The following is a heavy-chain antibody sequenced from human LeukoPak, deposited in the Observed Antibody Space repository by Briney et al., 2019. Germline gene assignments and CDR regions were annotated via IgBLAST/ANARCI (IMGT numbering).Heavy chain of an antibody. CDR2: IIPILGIA. CDR1: GGTFSSYA. J-gene: IGHJ6*02. V-gene: IGHV1-69*04. D-gene: IGHD6-13*01. CDR3: ARDREQQLVPGGMDV. Sequence: GASVKVSCKASGGTFSSYAISWVRQAPGQGLEWMGRIIPILGIANYAQKFQGRVTITADKSTSTAYMELSSLRSEDTAVYYCARDREQQLVPGGMDVWGQGTTVTVSS.